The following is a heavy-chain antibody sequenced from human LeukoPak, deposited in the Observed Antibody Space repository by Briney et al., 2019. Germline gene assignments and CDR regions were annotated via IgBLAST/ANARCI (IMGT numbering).Heavy chain of an antibody. CDR3: VRKSGELWA. CDR2: IYSGGST. D-gene: IGHD2-21*01. CDR1: GFTVSNNF. V-gene: IGHV3-53*01. J-gene: IGHJ5*02. Sequence: PGGSLRLSCAASGFTVSNNFMSWVRRAAGKGLEWVALIYSGGSTYYADSVKGRFTISRDNSKNTLHLQMNSLRAEDTAVYYCVRKSGELWAWGQGTMVTASS.